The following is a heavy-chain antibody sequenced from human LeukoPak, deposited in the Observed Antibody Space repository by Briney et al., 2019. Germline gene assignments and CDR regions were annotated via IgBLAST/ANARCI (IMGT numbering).Heavy chain of an antibody. D-gene: IGHD1-1*01. CDR3: ARVGTGYNNWFDP. V-gene: IGHV1-69*06. CDR1: GGTFSSYA. J-gene: IGHJ5*02. Sequence: ASVKVSCKASGGTFSSYAISWVRQAPGQGLEWMGGIIPIFGTANYAQKFQGRVTITADKSTSTAYMELSSLRSEDTAAYYCARVGTGYNNWFDPWGQGTLVTVSS. CDR2: IIPIFGTA.